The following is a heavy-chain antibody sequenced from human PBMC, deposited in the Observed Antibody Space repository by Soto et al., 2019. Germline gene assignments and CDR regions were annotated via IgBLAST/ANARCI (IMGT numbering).Heavy chain of an antibody. CDR2: IYYSGST. J-gene: IGHJ4*02. V-gene: IGHV4-31*03. CDR3: TRGEVGSSTSCYPY. D-gene: IGHD2-2*01. Sequence: QVQLQESGPGLVKPSQTLSLTCTVSGGSISSGGYYWSWIRQHPGKGLEWIGYIYYSGSTYYNPSLKSRVTISVDTSKNQFSLKLSSVTAADTAVYYCTRGEVGSSTSCYPYWGQGTLVTVSS. CDR1: GGSISSGGYY.